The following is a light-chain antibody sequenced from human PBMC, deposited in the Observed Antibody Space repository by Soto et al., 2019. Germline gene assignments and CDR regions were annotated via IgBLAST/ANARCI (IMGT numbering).Light chain of an antibody. V-gene: IGLV2-8*01. CDR3: QSYDSSLSAYV. CDR2: EVS. Sequence: QSAPTQPPSASGSPGQSVTIPCTGTSSDVGDYNYVSWYQQHPGKVPKLLIYEVSKRPSGVPDRFSGSKSGNTASLTVSGLQAEDEADYYCQSYDSSLSAYVFGTGTKLTVL. CDR1: SSDVGDYNY. J-gene: IGLJ1*01.